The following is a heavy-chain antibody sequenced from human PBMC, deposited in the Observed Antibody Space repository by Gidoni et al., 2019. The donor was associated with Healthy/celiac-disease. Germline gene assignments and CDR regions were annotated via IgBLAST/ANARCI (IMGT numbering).Heavy chain of an antibody. V-gene: IGHV3-53*01. Sequence: EVQLVESGGGLIQPGGSLSLSCAASGFTVSSNYMRWVSQAPGKGLEWVSVIYSGGSTYYADSVKGRFTISRDNSKNTLYLQMNSLRAEDTAVYYCARDRASYDFWSGYLIGYFDLWGRGTLVTVSS. CDR2: IYSGGST. CDR3: ARDRASYDFWSGYLIGYFDL. J-gene: IGHJ2*01. CDR1: GFTVSSNY. D-gene: IGHD3-3*01.